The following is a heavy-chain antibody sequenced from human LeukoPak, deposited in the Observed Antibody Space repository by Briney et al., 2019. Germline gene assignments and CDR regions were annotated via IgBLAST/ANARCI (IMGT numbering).Heavy chain of an antibody. Sequence: PGGSLRLSCAASGFTFSSYAMSWVRQPPGQGLEWIGSVYSGGSTYYNPSLKSRVALSVDTSKNQFSLKLSSVTAADTAVYYCARDPVGATDYFDYWGQGTLVTVSS. CDR2: VYSGGST. D-gene: IGHD1-26*01. CDR1: GFTFSSYA. J-gene: IGHJ4*02. CDR3: ARDPVGATDYFDY. V-gene: IGHV4-39*07.